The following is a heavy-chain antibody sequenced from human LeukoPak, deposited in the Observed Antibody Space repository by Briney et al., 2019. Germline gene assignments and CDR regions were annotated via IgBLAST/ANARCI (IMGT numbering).Heavy chain of an antibody. CDR2: INPNSGGT. CDR3: AREAVAGTEGAFDI. Sequence: ASVKVSCKASGYTFTGYYMHWVRQAPGQGLEWMGWINPNSGGTNYAQKFQGRVTMTRDTSISTAYMELSRLRSDGTAVYYCAREAVAGTEGAFDIWAKGQWSPSLQ. CDR1: GYTFTGYY. J-gene: IGHJ3*02. D-gene: IGHD6-19*01. V-gene: IGHV1-2*02.